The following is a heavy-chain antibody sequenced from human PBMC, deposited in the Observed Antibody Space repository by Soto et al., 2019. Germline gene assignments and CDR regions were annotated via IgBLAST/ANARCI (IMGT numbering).Heavy chain of an antibody. CDR1: GFTFSSYA. Sequence: PGGSLRLSCAASGFTFSSYAMSWVRQAPGKGLEWVSAISGSGGSTYYADSVKGRFTISRDNSKNTLYLQMNSLRAEDTAVYYCAKGKLYSSGPGVFDYWGLGTLVTFSS. V-gene: IGHV3-23*01. CDR3: AKGKLYSSGPGVFDY. J-gene: IGHJ4*02. D-gene: IGHD6-19*01. CDR2: ISGSGGST.